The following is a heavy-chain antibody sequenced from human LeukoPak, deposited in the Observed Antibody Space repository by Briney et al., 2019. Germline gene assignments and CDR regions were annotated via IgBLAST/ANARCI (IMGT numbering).Heavy chain of an antibody. CDR2: ISGSGGDT. J-gene: IGHJ4*02. D-gene: IGHD3-22*01. CDR3: ARDFFHSSESRPFDY. CDR1: GFTFSNFL. Sequence: GGSLRLSCAASGFTFSNFLMTWVRQAPGKGPEWVSAISGSGGDTYYADSVKGRFTISRDNSKNTLYLQMNSLRAEDTAVYYCARDFFHSSESRPFDYWGQGTLVTVSS. V-gene: IGHV3-23*01.